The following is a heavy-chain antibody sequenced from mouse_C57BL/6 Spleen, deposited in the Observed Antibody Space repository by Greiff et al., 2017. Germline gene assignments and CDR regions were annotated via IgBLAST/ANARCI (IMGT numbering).Heavy chain of an antibody. CDR2: IYPRNGNT. Sequence: VKLVESGAELARPGASVKLSCKASGYTFTSYGISWVKQRTGQGLEWIGEIYPRNGNTYYNEKFKGKATLTADKSSSTAYMGLRSLTAEYSAVYFCARYRDTYSSGYAQYYAIAYWGQGTSVTVSS. CDR3: ARYRDTYSSGYAQYYAIAY. D-gene: IGHD3-2*02. J-gene: IGHJ4*01. CDR1: GYTFTSYG. V-gene: IGHV1-81*01.